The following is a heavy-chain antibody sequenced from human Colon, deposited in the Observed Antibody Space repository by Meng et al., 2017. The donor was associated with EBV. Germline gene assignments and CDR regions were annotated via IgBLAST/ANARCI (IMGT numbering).Heavy chain of an antibody. CDR1: GGSISSGGYY. Sequence: QVERQESGTGPVKPSQTLSLTCTVSGGSISSGGYYWSWIRQHPGKGLEWIGYIYYSGSTYYNPSLKSRVTISIDTSKNQFSLKLSSVTAADTAVYYCARGPSRWLQFSFDYWGQGTLVTVSS. V-gene: IGHV4-31*03. CDR3: ARGPSRWLQFSFDY. J-gene: IGHJ4*02. CDR2: IYYSGST. D-gene: IGHD5-24*01.